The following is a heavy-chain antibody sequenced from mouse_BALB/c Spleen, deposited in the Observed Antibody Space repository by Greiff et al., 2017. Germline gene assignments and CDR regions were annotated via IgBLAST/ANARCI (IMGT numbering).Heavy chain of an antibody. Sequence: EVQLVESGGGLVQPGGSRKLSCAASGFTFSSFGMHLVRQAPEKGLEWVAYISSGSSTIYYADTVKGRFTISRDNPKNTLFLQMTSLRSEDTAMYYCARATAKAWFAYWGQGTLVTVSA. D-gene: IGHD1-2*01. V-gene: IGHV5-17*02. CDR1: GFTFSSFG. CDR2: ISSGSSTI. J-gene: IGHJ3*01. CDR3: ARATAKAWFAY.